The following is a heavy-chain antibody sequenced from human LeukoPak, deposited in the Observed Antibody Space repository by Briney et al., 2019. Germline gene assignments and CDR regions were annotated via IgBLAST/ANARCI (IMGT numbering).Heavy chain of an antibody. V-gene: IGHV4-59*08. D-gene: IGHD1-26*01. CDR3: ARHSGNYYDNYDY. CDR2: ISYSGST. Sequence: ETLSLTCTVSGGSISRYYWSWIRQPPGKGLEWIGYISYSGSTNYNPSLKSRVTISVDTSKNQFSLKLNSMTATDTAVYYCARHSGNYYDNYDYWGQGTLVTVSS. CDR1: GGSISRYY. J-gene: IGHJ4*02.